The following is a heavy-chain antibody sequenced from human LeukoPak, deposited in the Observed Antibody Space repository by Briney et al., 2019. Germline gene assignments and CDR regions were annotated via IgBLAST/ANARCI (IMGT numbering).Heavy chain of an antibody. V-gene: IGHV4-39*07. Sequence: PSETLSLTCTVSGGSISSSSYYWGWIRQPPGKGLEWIGSIYYSGSTYYNPSLKSRVTISVDTSKNQFSLKLSSVTAADTAVYYCARGDDFWSGFQSTTYFDYWGQGTLVTVSS. J-gene: IGHJ4*02. CDR3: ARGDDFWSGFQSTTYFDY. CDR2: IYYSGST. D-gene: IGHD3-3*01. CDR1: GGSISSSSYY.